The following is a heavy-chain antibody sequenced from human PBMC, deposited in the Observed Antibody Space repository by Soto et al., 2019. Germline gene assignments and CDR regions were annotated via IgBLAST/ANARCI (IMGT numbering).Heavy chain of an antibody. Sequence: QVQLVQSGAEVQKRGSSVKVSCQASGGTFSSYAISWVRQVPGQGLEWMGGIIPISGTANYAQKFQGRVTITADESTSTAYMELSSLRSEDTAVYYCARSQGSSTSLEIYYYYYYGMDVWGQGTTVTVSS. CDR1: GGTFSSYA. D-gene: IGHD2-2*01. CDR3: ARSQGSSTSLEIYYYYYYGMDV. CDR2: IIPISGTA. V-gene: IGHV1-69*01. J-gene: IGHJ6*02.